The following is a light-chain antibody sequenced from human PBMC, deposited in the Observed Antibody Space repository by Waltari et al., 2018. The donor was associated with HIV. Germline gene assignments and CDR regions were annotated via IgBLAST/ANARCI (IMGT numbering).Light chain of an antibody. CDR1: SSDVGGFYF. CDR3: SSYADTYSVI. J-gene: IGLJ2*01. Sequence: QSALTQPPSASGPLGQSFPISCPGPSSDVGGFYFFPWYQQHPGKAPKLLIYGVNRRPSGVPDRFSGSKSGNTASLTISGLQAEDEADYHCSSYADTYSVIFGGGTTLTVL. V-gene: IGLV2-8*01. CDR2: GVN.